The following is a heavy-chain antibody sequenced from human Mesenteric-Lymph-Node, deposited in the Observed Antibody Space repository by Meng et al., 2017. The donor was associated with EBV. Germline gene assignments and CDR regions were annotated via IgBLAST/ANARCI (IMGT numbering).Heavy chain of an antibody. V-gene: IGHV3-21*06. CDR1: GFFCTSYS. CDR2: ISSSSNFI. D-gene: IGHD6-13*01. Sequence: EVHLVESGGGLVQQGGSLRLSCVSAGFFCTSYSMTWVRQAPGKGLEWVSSISSSSNFIHYADSVKGRFTISRDTAKSSLFLQMNSLRAEDTAVYYCARHYASTWFEADPTTAKVPIDHWGQGILVTVSS. J-gene: IGHJ4*02. CDR3: ARHYASTWFEADPTTAKVPIDH.